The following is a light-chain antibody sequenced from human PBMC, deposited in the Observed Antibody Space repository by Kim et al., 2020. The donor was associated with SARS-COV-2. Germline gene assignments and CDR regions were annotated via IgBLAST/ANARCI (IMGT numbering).Light chain of an antibody. CDR3: QSYDSSLPVV. V-gene: IGLV1-40*01. J-gene: IGLJ2*01. CDR2: GNS. CDR1: SSKIGADLD. Sequence: GQGVTISGTGSSSKIGADLDVHWYQQLPGTAPKLLIYGNSNRPSGVPDRFSGSKSGTSASLAITGLQAEDEADYYCQSYDSSLPVVFGGGTKLTVL.